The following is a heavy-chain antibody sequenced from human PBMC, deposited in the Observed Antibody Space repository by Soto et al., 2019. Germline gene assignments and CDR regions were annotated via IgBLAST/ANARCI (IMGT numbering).Heavy chain of an antibody. J-gene: IGHJ4*02. CDR1: GYTFTSYG. CDR2: ISAYNGNT. D-gene: IGHD5-18*01. CDR3: AKGGYSYGFDY. V-gene: IGHV1-18*04. Sequence: ASVKVSCKASGYTFTSYGISWVRQAPGQGLEWMGWISAYNGNTNYAQKLQGRATMTTDTFTSTAYMELRSLRAEDTAVYYCAKGGYSYGFDYWGQGTLVTVSS.